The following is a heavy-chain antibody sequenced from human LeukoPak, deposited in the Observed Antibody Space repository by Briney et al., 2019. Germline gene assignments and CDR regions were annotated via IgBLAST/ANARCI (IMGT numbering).Heavy chain of an antibody. J-gene: IGHJ6*03. Sequence: ASVKVSCKASGYTFTSYYMHWVRQAPGQGLEWMGIINPSGGSTSYAQKFQGRVTMTRDMSTSTVYMELSSLRSEDTAVYYCARESQFSAAGNYYYYYYMDVWGKGTTVTVSS. CDR3: ARESQFSAAGNYYYYYYMDV. D-gene: IGHD6-13*01. CDR2: INPSGGST. CDR1: GYTFTSYY. V-gene: IGHV1-46*01.